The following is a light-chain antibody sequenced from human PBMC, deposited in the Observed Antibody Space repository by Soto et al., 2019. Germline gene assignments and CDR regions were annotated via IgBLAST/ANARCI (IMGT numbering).Light chain of an antibody. Sequence: QSVLTQPASVSGSPGQAITISCTGTSSDVGAYRHVSWHQQYPGKAPKLMIYDVSDRPSGVSYRFSGSKSGNTASLTISGLQAEDEADYYCSAYTTSRSYIFGRGTKVTVL. V-gene: IGLV2-14*01. J-gene: IGLJ1*01. CDR2: DVS. CDR1: SSDVGAYRH. CDR3: SAYTTSRSYI.